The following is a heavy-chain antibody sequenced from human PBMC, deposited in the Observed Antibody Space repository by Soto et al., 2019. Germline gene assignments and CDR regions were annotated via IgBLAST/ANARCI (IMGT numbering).Heavy chain of an antibody. Sequence: SETLSLTCTVSGGSISSYYWSWIRQPPGKGLEWIGHIYYSGSTNYNPSLKSRVTISVDTSKNQFSLKLSSVTAADTAVYYCASTQLERRYYYYGMDVWGQGTTVTVSS. CDR2: IYYSGST. J-gene: IGHJ6*02. CDR3: ASTQLERRYYYYGMDV. D-gene: IGHD1-1*01. CDR1: GGSISSYY. V-gene: IGHV4-59*01.